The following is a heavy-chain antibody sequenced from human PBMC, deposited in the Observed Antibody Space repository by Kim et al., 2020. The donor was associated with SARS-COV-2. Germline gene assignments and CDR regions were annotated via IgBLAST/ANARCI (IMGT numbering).Heavy chain of an antibody. Sequence: SETLSLTCAVFGGSFNGYYWTWIRQPPGKGLEWIGEINHAGIRNYNSSLKTRVIISVDASKYQFSLKLTSVTAADTAVYYCARGGIHLWPRGANYFDPWGQGTLVSVSS. J-gene: IGHJ5*02. V-gene: IGHV4-34*01. CDR1: GGSFNGYY. CDR2: INHAGIR. D-gene: IGHD5-18*01. CDR3: ARGGIHLWPRGANYFDP.